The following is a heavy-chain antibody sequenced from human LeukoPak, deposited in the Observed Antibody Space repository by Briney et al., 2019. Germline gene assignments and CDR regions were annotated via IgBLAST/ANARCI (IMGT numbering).Heavy chain of an antibody. Sequence: PGGSLTLSCMPSGFPFSNSDMRWVRQAPGKGLEWVAVIWENGNNKYYGDSVNGRFTISRDNSKNTLHLQMNSLRAEDTAMYYCAKGGHCTSSSCYYFDSWGQGALVTVSA. CDR1: GFPFSNSD. J-gene: IGHJ4*02. CDR3: AKGGHCTSSSCYYFDS. CDR2: IWENGNNK. D-gene: IGHD3-22*01. V-gene: IGHV3-33*06.